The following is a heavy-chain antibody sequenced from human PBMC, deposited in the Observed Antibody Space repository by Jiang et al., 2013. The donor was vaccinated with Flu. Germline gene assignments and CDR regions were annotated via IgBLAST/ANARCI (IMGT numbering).Heavy chain of an antibody. CDR2: ISGSGNST. CDR3: AKDLEVENYWYFDL. V-gene: IGHV3-23*01. Sequence: VQLLESGGGLVQPGGSLRLACAASGFTFSSYAMSWVRQAPGKGLEWVSGISGSGNSTYYADSVKGRFTISRDNSKNTLYLQMNSLRAEDTAVYYCAKDLEVENYWYFDLWGRGTLVTVSS. CDR1: GFTFSSYA. J-gene: IGHJ2*01. D-gene: IGHD1-1*01.